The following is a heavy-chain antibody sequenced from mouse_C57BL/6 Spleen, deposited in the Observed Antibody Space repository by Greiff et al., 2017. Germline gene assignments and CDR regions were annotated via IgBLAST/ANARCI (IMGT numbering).Heavy chain of an antibody. Sequence: EVQLVESGGDLVKPGGSLKLSCAASGFTFSSYGMSWVRQTPDKRLEWVATISSGGSYTYYPDSVKGRFTITRDNAKNTLYLQMSRLKSEDTAMYYCARRDYDAGAMDYWGQGTSVTVSS. V-gene: IGHV5-6*01. CDR1: GFTFSSYG. D-gene: IGHD2-4*01. J-gene: IGHJ4*01. CDR2: ISSGGSYT. CDR3: ARRDYDAGAMDY.